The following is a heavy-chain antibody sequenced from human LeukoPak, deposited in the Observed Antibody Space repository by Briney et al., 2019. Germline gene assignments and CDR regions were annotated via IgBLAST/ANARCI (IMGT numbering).Heavy chain of an antibody. CDR2: IIPIFGTA. J-gene: IGHJ4*02. V-gene: IGHV1-69*13. CDR1: GGTFSSYA. CDR3: AREPVGATSPYFDY. D-gene: IGHD1-26*01. Sequence: ASVKVSCKASGGTFSSYAISWVRQAPGQRLEWMGGIIPIFGTANYAQKFQGRVTITADESTSTAYMELSSLRSEDTAVYYCAREPVGATSPYFDYWGQGTLVTVSS.